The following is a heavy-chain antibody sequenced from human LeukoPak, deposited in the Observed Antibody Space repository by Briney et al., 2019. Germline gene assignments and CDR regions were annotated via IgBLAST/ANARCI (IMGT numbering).Heavy chain of an antibody. CDR1: GYTFTSYD. CDR2: INPNSGDT. D-gene: IGHD3-10*01. Sequence: ASVKVSCKASGYTFTSYDINWVRQAPGQGLEWMGRINPNSGDTNYAQKFQDRVTMTRDTSISTAYMELSRLRSDDTAVYYCARGWFGELKVDYWGQGTLVTVSS. CDR3: ARGWFGELKVDY. J-gene: IGHJ4*02. V-gene: IGHV1-2*06.